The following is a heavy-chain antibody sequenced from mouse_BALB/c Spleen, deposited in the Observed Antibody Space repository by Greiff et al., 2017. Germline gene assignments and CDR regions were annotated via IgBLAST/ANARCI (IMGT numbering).Heavy chain of an antibody. CDR3: ARLSHGSSYWYFDV. CDR2: IDPYYGGT. V-gene: IGHV1-39*01. J-gene: IGHJ1*01. D-gene: IGHD1-1*01. CDR1: GYSFTGYN. Sequence: EVKLVESGPELEKPGASVKISCKASGYSFTGYNMNWVKQSNGKSLEWIGNIDPYYGGTSYNQKFKGKATLTVDKSSSTAYMQLKSLTSEDSAVYYCARLSHGSSYWYFDVWGAGTTVTVSA.